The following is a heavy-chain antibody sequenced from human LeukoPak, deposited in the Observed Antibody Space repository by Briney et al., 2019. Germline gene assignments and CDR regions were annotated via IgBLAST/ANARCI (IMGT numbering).Heavy chain of an antibody. D-gene: IGHD2-21*02. V-gene: IGHV4-39*01. Sequence: SETLSLTCTVSGGSISSSSYYWGWIRQPPGKGLEWIGSIYYSGSTYYNPSLKSRVTISVDTSKNQFSLRLSSVTAADTAVYYCARLPNCGGDCYSVDPWGQGTLVTVSS. CDR1: GGSISSSSYY. CDR3: ARLPNCGGDCYSVDP. J-gene: IGHJ5*02. CDR2: IYYSGST.